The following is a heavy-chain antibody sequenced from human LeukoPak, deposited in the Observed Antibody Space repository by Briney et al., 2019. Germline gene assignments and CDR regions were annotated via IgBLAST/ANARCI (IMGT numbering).Heavy chain of an antibody. D-gene: IGHD2-2*01. CDR2: IHTSGST. CDR1: GGSISSYY. V-gene: IGHV4-4*09. CDR3: ARHGVGLYCSSTSCPNIGFDP. J-gene: IGHJ5*02. Sequence: SETLSLTCTVSGGSISSYYWSWIRQPPGKGLEWIGYIHTSGSTNYNPSLKSRVTISVDTSKNQFSLKLSSVTAADTAVYYCARHGVGLYCSSTSCPNIGFDPWGQGTLVTVSS.